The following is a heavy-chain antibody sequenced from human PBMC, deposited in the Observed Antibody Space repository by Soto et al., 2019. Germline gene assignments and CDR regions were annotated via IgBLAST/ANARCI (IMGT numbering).Heavy chain of an antibody. CDR2: IYYSGST. Sequence: SETLSLTCTVSGGSISSYYWSWIRQPPGKGLEWIGYIYYSGSTNYNPSLKSRVTISVDTSKNQFSLKLSSVTAADTAVYYCVLGGLGRPATQFDFWGQRSLVPGSS. V-gene: IGHV4-59*01. D-gene: IGHD1-26*01. J-gene: IGHJ4*02. CDR1: GGSISSYY. CDR3: VLGGLGRPATQFDF.